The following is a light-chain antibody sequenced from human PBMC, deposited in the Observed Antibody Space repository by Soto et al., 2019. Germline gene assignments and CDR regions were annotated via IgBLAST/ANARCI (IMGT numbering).Light chain of an antibody. J-gene: IGKJ2*01. V-gene: IGKV3-15*01. CDR1: QSVSTN. CDR2: GAS. Sequence: EMVMTQSPATLSVSPGERATLSCRASQSVSTNLAWYQHKPGQPPRLLFYGASTRATGIPARFSGSASGIEFTLTIGSLQSEDFAVYYCQQYYTWPPMYTFGQGTKLEIK. CDR3: QQYYTWPPMYT.